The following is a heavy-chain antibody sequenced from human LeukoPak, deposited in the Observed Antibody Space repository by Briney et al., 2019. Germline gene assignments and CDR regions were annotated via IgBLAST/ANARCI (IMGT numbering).Heavy chain of an antibody. CDR1: GYTFISYA. CDR3: TRAYNYDSSVYDY. J-gene: IGHJ4*02. CDR2: INTNTGNP. D-gene: IGHD3-22*01. V-gene: IGHV7-4-1*02. Sequence: ASVKVSCKASGYTFISYAMNWVRQAPGQGLEWMGWINTNTGNPTYAQDFTGRFVFSLDTSVRTTYLQISSLKAEDTAVYYCTRAYNYDSSVYDYWGQGTLVTVSS.